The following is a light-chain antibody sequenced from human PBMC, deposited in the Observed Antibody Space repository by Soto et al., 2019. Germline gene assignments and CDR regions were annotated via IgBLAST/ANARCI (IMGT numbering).Light chain of an antibody. CDR2: EVT. CDR3: SSYAGSNNFV. CDR1: SSDVGYYDY. J-gene: IGLJ1*01. V-gene: IGLV2-8*01. Sequence: QSVLTQPPSASGFPGQSVTISCTGTSSDVGYYDYVSWYQQHPGKAPKLEIYEVTKRPSGVPDRVSASKSGNTASLTVSGLRAEDEADYYCSSYAGSNNFVVGSGTKLTVL.